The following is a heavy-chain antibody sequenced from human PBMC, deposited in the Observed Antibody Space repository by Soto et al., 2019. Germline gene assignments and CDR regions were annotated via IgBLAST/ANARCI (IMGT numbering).Heavy chain of an antibody. J-gene: IGHJ6*02. D-gene: IGHD3-3*01. V-gene: IGHV4-34*01. Sequence: KSWETLSLTCGVYGGSFSAYSWTWLRQSPGKGLEWIGEITHGGSTDYNPALKSRLVMSVDTSKNQFSLRVTSVTAADAAVYFCARARFDSWSHIYYGLDVWGQGTTVTVSS. CDR3: ARARFDSWSHIYYGLDV. CDR2: ITHGGST. CDR1: GGSFSAYS.